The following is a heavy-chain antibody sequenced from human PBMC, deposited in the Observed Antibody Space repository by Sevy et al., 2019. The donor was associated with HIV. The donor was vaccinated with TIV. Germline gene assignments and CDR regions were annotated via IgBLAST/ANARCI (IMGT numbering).Heavy chain of an antibody. Sequence: ASVKVSCKASGYTFTSYDINWVRQATGQGLEWMGWMNPNSGNTGYAQKLQGRVTMTRNTSISTAYMELSSLRSEDTAVYYCARGRAVVVAAPRRYYFDYWGQGTLVTVSS. V-gene: IGHV1-8*01. CDR3: ARGRAVVVAAPRRYYFDY. CDR1: GYTFTSYD. D-gene: IGHD2-15*01. CDR2: MNPNSGNT. J-gene: IGHJ4*02.